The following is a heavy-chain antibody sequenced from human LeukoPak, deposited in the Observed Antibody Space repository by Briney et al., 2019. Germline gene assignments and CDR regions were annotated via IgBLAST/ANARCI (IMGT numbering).Heavy chain of an antibody. D-gene: IGHD3-22*01. V-gene: IGHV1-18*01. CDR1: GYTFTSYG. CDR3: ARDVESSGYYSL. Sequence: GASVKVSCKASGYTFTSYGISWVRQAPGQGREWMGWTSVYNGKTNYAQKLQGRVTMTTDTSTSTAYMELRSLRSDDTAVYSCARDVESSGYYSLWGQGTLVTVSS. J-gene: IGHJ4*02. CDR2: TSVYNGKT.